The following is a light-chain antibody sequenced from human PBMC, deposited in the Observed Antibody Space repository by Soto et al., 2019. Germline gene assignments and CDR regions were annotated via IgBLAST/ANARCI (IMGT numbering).Light chain of an antibody. CDR2: AAS. CDR3: QQYYTYPLA. V-gene: IGKV1-8*01. CDR1: QPISTY. J-gene: IGKJ1*01. Sequence: AIRMTQSPSSLSAFTGDRVTITCRASQPISTYLAWYQQKPGTAPTLLIYAASTLQSGVPSRFSGSGSGTDFTLTISFLQSEDFATYFCQQYYTYPLAFGQGTKVEIK.